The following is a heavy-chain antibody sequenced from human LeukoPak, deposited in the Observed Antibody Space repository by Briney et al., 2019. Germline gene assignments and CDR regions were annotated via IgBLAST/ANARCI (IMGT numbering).Heavy chain of an antibody. V-gene: IGHV1-8*01. CDR1: GYTFTSND. D-gene: IGHD2-2*01. Sequence: ASVKVSCKASGYTFTSNDINWVRQATGQGLEWMGWMNPNSGNTGYAQKFQGRVTMTRNTSISTAYMELSSLRSEDTAVYYCAREVGHCSSTSCRNYYYYYYMDVWGKGTTVTVSS. CDR3: AREVGHCSSTSCRNYYYYYYMDV. J-gene: IGHJ6*03. CDR2: MNPNSGNT.